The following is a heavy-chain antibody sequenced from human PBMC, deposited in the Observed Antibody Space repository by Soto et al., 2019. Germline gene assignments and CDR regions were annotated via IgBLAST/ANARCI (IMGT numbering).Heavy chain of an antibody. D-gene: IGHD3-10*01. Sequence: EVKLVESGGGLVQPGGSLRLSCAASGFTLSDHYMDWVRQAPGKGLEWVGRTRNKANSYTTEYAAYVKGRFTISRDDSKNSLYLQMNSLKTEDTAVYYFARVNSGSGYTFDYWGQGTLVTVSS. J-gene: IGHJ4*02. CDR2: TRNKANSYTT. CDR1: GFTLSDHY. CDR3: ARVNSGSGYTFDY. V-gene: IGHV3-72*01.